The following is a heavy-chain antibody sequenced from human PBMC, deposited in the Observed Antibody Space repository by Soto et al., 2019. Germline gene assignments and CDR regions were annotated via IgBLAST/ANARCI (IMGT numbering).Heavy chain of an antibody. Sequence: SETLSLTCTVSGGSISSYYWNWIRQPPGKGLEWIGYIYYTGSTYYNPSLKSRVTISVDRSKNQFSLKLSSVTAADTAVYYCARVPGPWGQGTLVTVSS. CDR2: IYYTGST. CDR1: GGSISSYY. J-gene: IGHJ5*02. D-gene: IGHD7-27*01. CDR3: ARVPGP. V-gene: IGHV4-59*12.